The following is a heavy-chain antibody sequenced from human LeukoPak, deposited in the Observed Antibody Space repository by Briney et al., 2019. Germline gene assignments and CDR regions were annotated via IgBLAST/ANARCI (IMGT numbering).Heavy chain of an antibody. CDR2: TGASGGST. D-gene: IGHD1-14*01. V-gene: IGHV3-23*01. Sequence: GGSLRLSCAASGFTFSSYGMSWVRQAPGKGLEWVSGTGASGGSTYYADSVKGRFTISRDNPKNTLYLQMNSLRAEDTAVYYCAKEGPGPCVEYWGQGALVTVSS. J-gene: IGHJ4*02. CDR1: GFTFSSYG. CDR3: AKEGPGPCVEY.